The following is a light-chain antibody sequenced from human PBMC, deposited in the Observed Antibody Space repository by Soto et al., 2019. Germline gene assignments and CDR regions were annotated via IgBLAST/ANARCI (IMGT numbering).Light chain of an antibody. CDR2: DAS. CDR3: QHYNTYPWT. J-gene: IGKJ1*01. V-gene: IGKV1-5*01. Sequence: DIQLTQAPSTLSASVGDRVTITCRASQNINRWLAWYQHKPGKAPKVLIYDASSLESGVPSSFSGSGSGTEFTLTISSLQPDDFATYYCQHYNTYPWTFGHGTKVDIK. CDR1: QNINRW.